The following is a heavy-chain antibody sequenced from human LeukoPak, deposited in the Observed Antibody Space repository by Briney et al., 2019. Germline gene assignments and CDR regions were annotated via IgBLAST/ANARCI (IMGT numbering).Heavy chain of an antibody. D-gene: IGHD2-2*01. V-gene: IGHV4-31*03. CDR1: GGSISSGGYY. CDR2: IYYSGST. CDR3: AREYCSSTSCYCDY. Sequence: SETLSLTCTVSGGSISSGGYYWSWIRQHPGKGLEWIGYIYYSGSTNYNPSLKSRVTISVDTSKNQFSLKLGSVTAADTAVYYCAREYCSSTSCYCDYWGQGTLVTVSS. J-gene: IGHJ4*02.